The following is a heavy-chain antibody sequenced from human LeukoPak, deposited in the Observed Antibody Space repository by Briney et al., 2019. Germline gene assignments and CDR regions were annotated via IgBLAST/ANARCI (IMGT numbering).Heavy chain of an antibody. Sequence: PGGSLRLSCAASGFTFTNYWMSWGREAPGKGLELVANIKQDRSEKYYVDSVKGRFTIYRDNAKNSLYLQMNSLSAEDTAVYYCARLREIPVFGVVTKSTSYFDYWGQGTLVTVSS. CDR1: GFTFTNYW. V-gene: IGHV3-7*01. CDR3: ARLREIPVFGVVTKSTSYFDY. D-gene: IGHD3-3*01. J-gene: IGHJ4*02. CDR2: IKQDRSEK.